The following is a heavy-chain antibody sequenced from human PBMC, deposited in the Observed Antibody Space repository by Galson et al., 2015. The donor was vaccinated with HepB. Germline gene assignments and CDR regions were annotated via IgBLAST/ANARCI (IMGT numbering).Heavy chain of an antibody. J-gene: IGHJ4*02. Sequence: SVKVSCKASGGTFSNYGFNWVRQAPGQGLEWMGGIIPMFGTTDYAQRLQGRVTFTADASTSTVYMDLSSLRSEDTAIYYCARSTPYNTRGEAMDYWGQGTLVTVSS. CDR2: IIPMFGTT. CDR1: GGTFSNYG. CDR3: ARSTPYNTRGEAMDY. D-gene: IGHD3-10*01. V-gene: IGHV1-69*13.